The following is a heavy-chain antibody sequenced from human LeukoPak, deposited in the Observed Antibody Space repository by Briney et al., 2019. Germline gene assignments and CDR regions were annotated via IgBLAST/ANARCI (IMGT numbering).Heavy chain of an antibody. CDR3: ARGDYSKGAFDV. D-gene: IGHD4-11*01. CDR1: GYKFTSDW. CDR2: IYPGDSDT. J-gene: IGHJ3*01. V-gene: IGHV5-51*01. Sequence: GESLKISCKGSGYKFTSDWIGWVRQMPGKGLEWMGIIYPGDSDTRYSPSFQGQVTISADKSSSTSYLQWSSLKASDTATYYCARGDYSKGAFDVWGQGTMVTVSS.